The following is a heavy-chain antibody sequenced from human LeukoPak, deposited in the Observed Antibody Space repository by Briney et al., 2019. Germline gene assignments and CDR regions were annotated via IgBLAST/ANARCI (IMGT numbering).Heavy chain of an antibody. CDR3: ARSPREQWLIDY. J-gene: IGHJ4*02. CDR1: EFTFSSYS. V-gene: IGHV3-21*01. D-gene: IGHD6-19*01. CDR2: INRRSDYI. Sequence: PGGSLRLSCAASEFTFSSYSMNWVRQAPGKGLEWVSSINRRSDYIYYADSVKGRFTISRDNAENSLHLQMNSLRDEDTAVYYCARSPREQWLIDYWGQGTQLTVSS.